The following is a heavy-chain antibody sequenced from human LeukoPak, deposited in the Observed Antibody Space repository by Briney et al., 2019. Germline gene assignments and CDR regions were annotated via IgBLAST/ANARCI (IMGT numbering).Heavy chain of an antibody. CDR2: INHSGST. D-gene: IGHD3-3*01. CDR3: ARGKRYYDFWSGKTWHGLDY. Sequence: PSETLSLTCAVDGGSFSGYYWSWIRQPPGKGLEWIGEINHSGSTNYNPSLKSRVTISVDTSKNQFSLKLSSVTAADTAVYYCARGKRYYDFWSGKTWHGLDYWGQGTLVTVSS. CDR1: GGSFSGYY. J-gene: IGHJ4*02. V-gene: IGHV4-34*01.